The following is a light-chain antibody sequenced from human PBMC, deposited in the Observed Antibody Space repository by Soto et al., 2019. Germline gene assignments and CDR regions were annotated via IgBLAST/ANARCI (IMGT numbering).Light chain of an antibody. V-gene: IGKV1-5*03. J-gene: IGKJ1*01. CDR1: QTISSW. CDR2: KAS. Sequence: DIQMTQSPSTLSGSVGDRVTITCRASQTISSWLAWYQQKPGKAPKLLIYKASTLKSGVPSRFSDSGSGTEFTLTISSLQPDDFATYYCQQYNSYLWTFGQGTKVDIK. CDR3: QQYNSYLWT.